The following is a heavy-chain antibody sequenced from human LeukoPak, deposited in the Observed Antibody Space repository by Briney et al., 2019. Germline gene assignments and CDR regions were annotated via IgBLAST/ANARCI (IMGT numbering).Heavy chain of an antibody. V-gene: IGHV3-33*01. CDR1: GFTFNRFG. Sequence: GRSLRLSCATSGFTFNRFGMHWVRQAPGKGLEWVAVIWYDGSNKDYADSVKGRFTTSRDNSKNTLYLQMSGLRAEDTAVYYCARDEGGIAARQPFDYWGQGTLVTVPS. CDR3: ARDEGGIAARQPFDY. J-gene: IGHJ4*02. D-gene: IGHD6-6*01. CDR2: IWYDGSNK.